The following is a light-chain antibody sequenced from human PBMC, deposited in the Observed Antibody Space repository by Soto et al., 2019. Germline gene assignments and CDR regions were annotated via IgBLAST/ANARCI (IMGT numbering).Light chain of an antibody. CDR2: WAS. Sequence: DIVMTQSPASLAVSLCERATINCKSSQSVFYSSNNKNYLAWYQQKPGQPPKLLIYWASTRESGVPDRFSGSGSGTDFTLTISRLEPEDFAVYYCQQYGSSPITFGQGTRLEIK. J-gene: IGKJ5*01. CDR3: QQYGSSPIT. V-gene: IGKV4-1*01. CDR1: QSVFYSSNNKNY.